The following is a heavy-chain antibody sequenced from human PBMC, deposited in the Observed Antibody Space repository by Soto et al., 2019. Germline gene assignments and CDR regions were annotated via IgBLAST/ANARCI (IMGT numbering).Heavy chain of an antibody. V-gene: IGHV1-58*01. D-gene: IGHD4-17*01. J-gene: IGHJ6*02. CDR2: IVVGSGNT. Sequence: ASVKVSCKASGFTFTSSAVQWVRQARGQRLERIGWIVVGSGNTNYAQKFQERVTITRDMSTSTANMELSSLRSEDTAMYYCAAWGLYGGNSEWYYYGMDVWGQGTTVTVSS. CDR3: AAWGLYGGNSEWYYYGMDV. CDR1: GFTFTSSA.